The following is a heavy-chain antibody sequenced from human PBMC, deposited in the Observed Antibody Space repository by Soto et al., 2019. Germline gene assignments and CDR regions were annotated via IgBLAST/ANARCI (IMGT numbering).Heavy chain of an antibody. J-gene: IGHJ6*02. CDR3: AKAARYYDILTGTYYYYYGMDV. CDR2: ISYDGSNK. Sequence: PGGSLRLSCAASGFTFSSYGMHWVRQAPGKGLEWVAVISYDGSNKYYADSVKGRFTISRDNSKNTLYLQMNSLRAEDTAVYYCAKAARYYDILTGTYYYYYGMDVWGQGTTVTVSS. D-gene: IGHD3-9*01. CDR1: GFTFSSYG. V-gene: IGHV3-30*18.